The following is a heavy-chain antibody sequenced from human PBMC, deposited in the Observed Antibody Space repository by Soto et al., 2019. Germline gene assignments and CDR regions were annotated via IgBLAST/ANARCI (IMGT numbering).Heavy chain of an antibody. D-gene: IGHD2-8*01. CDR3: TTVGVGYCTNGVCWTVEY. CDR2: IKSKTDGGTT. Sequence: GWSLRLSWSPSGFTFSNARMDWVRPSPLKLLGWVGRIKSKTDGGTTDYAAPVKGRFTISRDESKNTLYLQMKSLKTEDTAVYYCTTVGVGYCTNGVCWTVEYWGQGTLVTVSS. J-gene: IGHJ4*02. CDR1: GFTFSNAR. V-gene: IGHV3-15*07.